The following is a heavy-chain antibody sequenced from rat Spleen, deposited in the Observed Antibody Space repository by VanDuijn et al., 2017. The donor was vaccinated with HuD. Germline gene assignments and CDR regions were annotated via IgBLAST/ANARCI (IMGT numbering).Heavy chain of an antibody. V-gene: IGHV2-13*01. Sequence: QVHLKESGPGRVQPSQTLSLTCTVSGFSLSRHGVIWVRQPPGKGLEWMGVIWGNGNTNYNSALKSRLSISRDTSKSQIYLKMNSLQTEDTATYFCSRSYGGYSQHWFAYWGQGTLVTVSS. D-gene: IGHD1-11*01. CDR1: GFSLSRHG. CDR2: IWGNGNT. CDR3: SRSYGGYSQHWFAY. J-gene: IGHJ3*01.